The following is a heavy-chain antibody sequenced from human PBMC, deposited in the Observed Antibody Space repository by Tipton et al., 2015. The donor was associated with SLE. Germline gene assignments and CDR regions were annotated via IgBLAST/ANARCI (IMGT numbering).Heavy chain of an antibody. CDR2: LYSSGST. D-gene: IGHD3-10*01. CDR1: GGSISGTSYY. V-gene: IGHV4-39*07. J-gene: IGHJ3*02. CDR3: ARATLLTQRITMADAFDI. Sequence: TLSLTCTVSGGSISGTSYYWGWIRQPPGKGLEWIASLYSSGSTYYNPSLKSRVTISVDTSKNQFSLKLSSVTAADTAVYYCARATLLTQRITMADAFDIWGQGTMVTVSS.